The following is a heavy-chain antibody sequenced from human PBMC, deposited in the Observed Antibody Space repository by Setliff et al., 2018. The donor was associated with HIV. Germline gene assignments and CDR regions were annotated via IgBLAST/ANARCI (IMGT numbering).Heavy chain of an antibody. D-gene: IGHD6-19*01. V-gene: IGHV1-46*01. CDR3: ARDGYSSGWFLPYAEYFQH. CDR1: GYTFTSFY. J-gene: IGHJ1*01. CDR2: INPSGGST. Sequence: GASVKVSCKASGYTFTSFYLHWVRQAPGQGLEWMAIINPSGGSTSYAQKLQGRVTMTTDTSTSTAYMELRSLRSDDTAVYYCARDGYSSGWFLPYAEYFQHWGQGTLVTVSS.